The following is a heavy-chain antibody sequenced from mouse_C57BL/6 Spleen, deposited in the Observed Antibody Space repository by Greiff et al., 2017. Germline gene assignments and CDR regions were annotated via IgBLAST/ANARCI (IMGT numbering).Heavy chain of an antibody. Sequence: VQLQQPGAELVKPGASVKLSCRASGYTFTSYWMHWVKQRPGQGLEWIGMIHPNSGSTNYNEKFKSKATLTVDKSSSTAYMQLSSLTSEDSAVYYCAAYYSNPDAMDYWGQGTSVTVSS. CDR3: AAYYSNPDAMDY. CDR1: GYTFTSYW. CDR2: IHPNSGST. D-gene: IGHD2-5*01. V-gene: IGHV1-64*01. J-gene: IGHJ4*01.